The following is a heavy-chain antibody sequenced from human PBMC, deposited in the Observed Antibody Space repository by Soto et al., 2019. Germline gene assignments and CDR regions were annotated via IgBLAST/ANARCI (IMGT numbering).Heavy chain of an antibody. CDR3: ASRDYGYTFNI. D-gene: IGHD4-17*01. Sequence: SETLSLTCTVSGGSVTGGGFCWSWIRQHPGEGLEFTGYMCYSGSTNYNPSLKSRVAISIDTSKNQFSLTLTFVTAADTAVYYCASRDYGYTFNIWGQGTMVTVSS. V-gene: IGHV4-31*03. CDR2: MCYSGST. CDR1: GGSVTGGGFC. J-gene: IGHJ3*02.